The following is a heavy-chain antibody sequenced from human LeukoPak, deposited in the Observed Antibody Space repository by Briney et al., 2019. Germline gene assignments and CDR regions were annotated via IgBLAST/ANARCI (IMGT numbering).Heavy chain of an antibody. D-gene: IGHD5-18*01. Sequence: PGGSLRLSCAASGFTFSSYAMSWVRQAPGKGLEWVSAISGSGGSTYYADSVKGRFTISRDNSKDTLYLQMNSLRAEDTAVYYCAKDQSGGYSYGLFDYWGQGTLVTVSS. V-gene: IGHV3-23*01. CDR3: AKDQSGGYSYGLFDY. CDR2: ISGSGGST. CDR1: GFTFSSYA. J-gene: IGHJ4*02.